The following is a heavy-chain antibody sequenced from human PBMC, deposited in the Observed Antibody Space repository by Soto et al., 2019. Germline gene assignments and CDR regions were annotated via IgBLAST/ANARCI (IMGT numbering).Heavy chain of an antibody. Sequence: GGSLRLSCTPSGFTFGDYAMTWFRQAPGKGLEGGGFIRSKAYGGTTEYAASVRGGFTISGDDSKSIAYLPRNSLKTDDTAVYYCTRDLLTMVRGVTVGGLYMDVWGKGTTVTVSS. CDR2: IRSKAYGGTT. CDR3: TRDLLTMVRGVTVGGLYMDV. CDR1: GFTFGDYA. V-gene: IGHV3-49*03. D-gene: IGHD3-10*01. J-gene: IGHJ6*03.